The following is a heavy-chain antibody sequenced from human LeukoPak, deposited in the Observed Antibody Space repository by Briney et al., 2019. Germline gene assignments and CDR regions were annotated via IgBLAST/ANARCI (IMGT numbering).Heavy chain of an antibody. V-gene: IGHV3-20*04. CDR3: ARGFYEFEDSGYYFDF. Sequence: GGSLRLSCAASGFAFDEYSMQWVRQAPGKGLEWVSVIEWNGGRTYYADSVKGRFTISRDNSKNILYLQMNSLRPEDTAVYYCARGFYEFEDSGYYFDFWGQGTLVTVSS. CDR1: GFAFDEYS. J-gene: IGHJ4*02. D-gene: IGHD3-22*01. CDR2: IEWNGGRT.